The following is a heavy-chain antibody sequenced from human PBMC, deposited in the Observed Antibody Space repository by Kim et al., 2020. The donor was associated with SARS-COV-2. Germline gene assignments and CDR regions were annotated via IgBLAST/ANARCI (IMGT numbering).Heavy chain of an antibody. CDR1: GGSISSYY. CDR3: ARGAGHYYDSSGPYWYFDL. Sequence: SETLSLTCTVSGGSISSYYWSWIRQPPGKGLEWIGYIYYSGSTNYNPSLKSRVTISVDTSKNQFSLKLSSVTAADTAVYYCARGAGHYYDSSGPYWYFDLWGRGTLVTVSS. V-gene: IGHV4-59*01. J-gene: IGHJ2*01. D-gene: IGHD3-22*01. CDR2: IYYSGST.